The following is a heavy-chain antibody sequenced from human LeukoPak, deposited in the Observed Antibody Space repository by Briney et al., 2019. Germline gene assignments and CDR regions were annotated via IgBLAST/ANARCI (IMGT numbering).Heavy chain of an antibody. CDR3: ARLRRITIFGVATDFDY. J-gene: IGHJ4*02. CDR1: GYSFTSYW. D-gene: IGHD3-3*01. Sequence: GESLKISCKGSGYSFTSYWIGWVRQMPGKGLEWMGIICPGDSDTRYSPSFQGQVTISADKSISTAYLQWSSLKASDTAMYYCARLRRITIFGVATDFDYRGQGTLVTVSA. CDR2: ICPGDSDT. V-gene: IGHV5-51*01.